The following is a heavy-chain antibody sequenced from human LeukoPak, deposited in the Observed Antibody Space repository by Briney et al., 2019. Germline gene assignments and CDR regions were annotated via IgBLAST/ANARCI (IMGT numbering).Heavy chain of an antibody. CDR3: ARSVVVPAAHKKYYDY. J-gene: IGHJ4*02. CDR1: GGSFSGYY. Sequence: SETLSLTCAVYGGSFSGYYWSWIRQPPGKGLEWIGEINHSGSTNYNPSLKDRVTISVDTSKNQFSLKLSSVTAADTAVYYCARSVVVPAAHKKYYDYWGQGTLVTVSS. V-gene: IGHV4-34*01. CDR2: INHSGST. D-gene: IGHD2-2*01.